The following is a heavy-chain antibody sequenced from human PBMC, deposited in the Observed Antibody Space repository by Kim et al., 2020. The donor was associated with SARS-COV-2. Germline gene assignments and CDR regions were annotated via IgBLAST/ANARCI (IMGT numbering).Heavy chain of an antibody. CDR2: ISGSGGST. D-gene: IGHD2-21*02. CDR1: GFTFSSYA. J-gene: IGHJ4*02. Sequence: GGSLRLSCAASGFTFSSYAMSWVRQAPGKGLEWVSAISGSGGSTYYADSVKGRFTISRDNSKNTLYLQMNSLRAEDTAVYYCAKDPIVVVTAILDYWGQGTLVTVSS. CDR3: AKDPIVVVTAILDY. V-gene: IGHV3-23*01.